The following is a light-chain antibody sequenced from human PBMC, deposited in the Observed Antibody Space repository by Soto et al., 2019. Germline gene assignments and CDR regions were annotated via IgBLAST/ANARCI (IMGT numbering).Light chain of an antibody. CDR2: DNT. CDR3: RSYDNSLSGSRV. CDR1: SSNIGAGYD. Sequence: QSVLTQPPSVSGAPGQRVTISCTGSSSNIGAGYDVHWYQQLPGTAPKLLIYDNTNRPSGVPDRFSASKSGTSASLAITGLEAEDEADYYCRSYDNSLSGSRVFGTGTKVTVL. J-gene: IGLJ1*01. V-gene: IGLV1-40*01.